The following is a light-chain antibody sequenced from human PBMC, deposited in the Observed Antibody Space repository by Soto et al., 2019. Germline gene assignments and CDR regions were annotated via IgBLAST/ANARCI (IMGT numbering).Light chain of an antibody. V-gene: IGKV1-39*01. CDR1: QTISSW. CDR3: QQSYSTPRT. Sequence: GDRVTITCGASQTISSWLAWYQQKPGKAPKLLIYAASSLQSGVPSRFSGSGSGTDFTLTISSLQPEDFATYYCQQSYSTPRTFGQGTKVDIK. J-gene: IGKJ1*01. CDR2: AAS.